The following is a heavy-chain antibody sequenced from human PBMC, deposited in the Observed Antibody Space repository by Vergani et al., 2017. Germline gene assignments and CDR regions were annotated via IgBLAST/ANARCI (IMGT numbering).Heavy chain of an antibody. Sequence: VQLVESGGGLVKPGGSLRLSCAASGFIFSSNSMNWVRQAPGKGLEWIASIYYSGSTYYNPSLKSRVTISVDTSKNQFSLKLSSVTAADTAVYSCARHSTVEWLVKLGWIDPWGQGILVTVSS. CDR1: GFIFSSNSMN. J-gene: IGHJ5*02. CDR2: IYYSGST. CDR3: ARHSTVEWLVKLGWIDP. D-gene: IGHD6-19*01. V-gene: IGHV4-39*01.